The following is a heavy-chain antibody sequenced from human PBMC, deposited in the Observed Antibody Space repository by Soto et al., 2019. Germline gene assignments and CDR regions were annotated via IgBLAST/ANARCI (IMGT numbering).Heavy chain of an antibody. V-gene: IGHV4-61*01. J-gene: IGHJ3*01. CDR3: ARDREMATIGAFDV. CDR1: GDSVSSGSYY. Sequence: SETLSLTCTVSGDSVSSGSYYWSWIRQPPGKGLEWIGYIYYSGSTRYTPSLKSRVTISVDTSKNQFSLKLSSVTAADTAVYYCARDREMATIGAFDVWGQGTMVTV. D-gene: IGHD5-12*01. CDR2: IYYSGST.